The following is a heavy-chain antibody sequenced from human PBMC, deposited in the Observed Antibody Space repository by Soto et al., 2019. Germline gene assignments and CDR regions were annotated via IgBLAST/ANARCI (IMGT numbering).Heavy chain of an antibody. CDR3: AKDMDSSYDAFDN. CDR2: ISYDGSNK. Sequence: PGGSLRLSCAASGFTFSSYGMHWVRQAPGKGLEWVAVISYDGSNKYYADSVKGRFTISRDNSKNTLYLQMNSLRAEDTAVYYCAKDMDSSYDAFDNWGQGTMVTVSS. J-gene: IGHJ3*02. D-gene: IGHD3-10*01. V-gene: IGHV3-30*18. CDR1: GFTFSSYG.